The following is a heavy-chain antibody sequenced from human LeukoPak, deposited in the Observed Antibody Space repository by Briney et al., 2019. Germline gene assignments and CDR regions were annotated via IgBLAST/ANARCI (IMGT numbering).Heavy chain of an antibody. J-gene: IGHJ5*02. CDR1: GYTFTGYY. Sequence: ASVKVSCKASGYTFTGYYMHWVRQAPGQGLEWMGWINPNSGGTNYAQKFQGRVTMTRDTSISTAYMELSRLRSDDTAVYYCARASEYSYGIFFDPWGQGTLVTVSS. CDR3: ARASEYSYGIFFDP. D-gene: IGHD5-18*01. V-gene: IGHV1-2*02. CDR2: INPNSGGT.